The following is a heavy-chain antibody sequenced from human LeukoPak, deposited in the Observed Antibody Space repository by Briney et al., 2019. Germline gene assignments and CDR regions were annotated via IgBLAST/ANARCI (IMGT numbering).Heavy chain of an antibody. CDR3: ARYPGYDYVWGSFNWFDP. CDR2: ISYDGSNK. CDR1: GFTFSSYA. J-gene: IGHJ5*02. D-gene: IGHD3-16*01. Sequence: GGSLRLSCAASGFTFSSYAMHWVRQAPGKGLEWVAVISYDGSNKYYADSVKGRFTISRDNSKNTLYLQMNSLRAEDTAVYYCARYPGYDYVWGSFNWFDPWGQGTLVTVSS. V-gene: IGHV3-30*04.